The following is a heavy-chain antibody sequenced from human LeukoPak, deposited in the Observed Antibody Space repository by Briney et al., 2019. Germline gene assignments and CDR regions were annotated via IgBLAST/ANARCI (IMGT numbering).Heavy chain of an antibody. J-gene: IGHJ3*02. CDR2: INPNSGGA. V-gene: IGHV1-2*02. CDR1: GYTFTDYY. D-gene: IGHD6-13*01. Sequence: GASVQVSCKASGYTFTDYYIHWVRQAPGQGLEWMGWINPNSGGADYAQKFHDRVTMTRGTSISTAYMELSSLRSDDTAVYYCAKGAAVGTADDTFDIWGQGTMVTVSS. CDR3: AKGAAVGTADDTFDI.